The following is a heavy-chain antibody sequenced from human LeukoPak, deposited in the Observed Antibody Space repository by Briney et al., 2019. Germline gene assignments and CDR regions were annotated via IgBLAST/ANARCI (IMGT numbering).Heavy chain of an antibody. V-gene: IGHV1-18*01. D-gene: IGHD2-15*01. CDR2: ISAYNDNT. Sequence: VASVKVSCKASGYTFTSYGISWVRQAPGQGLEWMGWISAYNDNTNYAQKLQGRVTMTTDTSTSTAYMELRSLRSDDTAVYYCASGYCSGGSCYYFDYWGQGTLVTVSS. J-gene: IGHJ4*02. CDR1: GYTFTSYG. CDR3: ASGYCSGGSCYYFDY.